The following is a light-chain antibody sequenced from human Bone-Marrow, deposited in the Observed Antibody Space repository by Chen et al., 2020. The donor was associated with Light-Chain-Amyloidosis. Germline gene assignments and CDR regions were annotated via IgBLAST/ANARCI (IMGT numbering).Light chain of an antibody. V-gene: IGLV2-14*03. CDR2: DVD. J-gene: IGLJ2*01. Sequence: QSALTQPASVSGSPGQSITISCTGTSSDVGGYNYVSWYQHHPGKAPKLMIYDVDVRPSGVSSRFAGSKSGKTASLTISGLQPEDEADYSCSSYTSNNTPVFGGGTKLTVL. CDR3: SSYTSNNTPV. CDR1: SSDVGGYNY.